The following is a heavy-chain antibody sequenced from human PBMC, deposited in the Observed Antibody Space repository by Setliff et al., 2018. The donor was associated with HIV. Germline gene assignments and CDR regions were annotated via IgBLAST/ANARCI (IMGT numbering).Heavy chain of an antibody. V-gene: IGHV3-7*01. Sequence: GESLRISCAASGFMFGVDWMSWVRQTPGKGLEWVASVTPDGGDKYYANSMRGRFTISRDNGKNAVYLQMNSLTAEDTALYYCVRDLARVIAHWGQGTLVTVSS. CDR2: VTPDGGDK. D-gene: IGHD2-21*01. CDR1: GFMFGVDW. CDR3: VRDLARVIAH. J-gene: IGHJ4*02.